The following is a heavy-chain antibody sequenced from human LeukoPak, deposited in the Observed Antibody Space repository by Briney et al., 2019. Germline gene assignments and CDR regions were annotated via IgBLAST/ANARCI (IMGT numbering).Heavy chain of an antibody. Sequence: SETLSLTCTVSGGSASSDTYYWSWIRQPPGKGLECIGYVYYSGSTNYNPSLKTPVTMSVDTSKNQFSLKLSSVTAADTAVYYCARLNYYDSSGHYAFDIWGQGTMVTVSS. D-gene: IGHD3-22*01. CDR1: GGSASSDTYY. CDR3: ARLNYYDSSGHYAFDI. J-gene: IGHJ3*02. CDR2: VYYSGST. V-gene: IGHV4-61*01.